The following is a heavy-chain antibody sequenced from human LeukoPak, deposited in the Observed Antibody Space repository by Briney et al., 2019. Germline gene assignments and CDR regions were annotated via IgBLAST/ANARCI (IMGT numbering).Heavy chain of an antibody. CDR2: MKRDGSEV. CDR1: GFTLSTYW. V-gene: IGHV3-7*01. D-gene: IGHD2-2*02. Sequence: GGSLRLSCAASGFTLSTYWMTWVRQAPGKGLEWVANMKRDGSEVYYANSVKGHFTISRDNAKNSLYLQMNSLRAEDTAVYYCARYTEYYFDHWGQGTLVTVSS. CDR3: ARYTEYYFDH. J-gene: IGHJ4*02.